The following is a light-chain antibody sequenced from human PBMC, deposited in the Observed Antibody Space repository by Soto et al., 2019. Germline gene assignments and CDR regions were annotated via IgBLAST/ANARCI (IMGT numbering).Light chain of an antibody. Sequence: EIVMSQSPATLSVSPGERATLSSTYSQSVNSKLAWYQQKPGQAPRLLIYCASNRATGIPDRFSGSGSGTDFTLTISSLEPEDFATYYCQQSYSTLTWTFGQGTKVDIK. CDR3: QQSYSTLTWT. CDR2: CAS. CDR1: QSVNSK. J-gene: IGKJ1*01. V-gene: IGKV3D-15*01.